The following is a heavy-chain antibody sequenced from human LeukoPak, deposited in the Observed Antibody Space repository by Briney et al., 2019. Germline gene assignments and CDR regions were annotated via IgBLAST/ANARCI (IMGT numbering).Heavy chain of an antibody. Sequence: GGSLRLSCAASGFTFSSYGMSWVRQAPGKGLEWVSAISGSGGTTYYADSVKGRFTISRDNSMNTLYLQMNSLRAEDTAVYYCAGYGGSYPYYMDVWGKGTTVTISS. V-gene: IGHV3-23*01. CDR3: AGYGGSYPYYMDV. J-gene: IGHJ6*03. CDR2: ISGSGGTT. D-gene: IGHD1-26*01. CDR1: GFTFSSYG.